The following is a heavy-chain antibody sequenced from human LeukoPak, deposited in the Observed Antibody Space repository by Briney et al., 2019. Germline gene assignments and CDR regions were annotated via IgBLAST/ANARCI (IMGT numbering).Heavy chain of an antibody. CDR1: GGSISSYY. Sequence: SSETLSLTCTVSGGSISSYYWSWIRQPPGKGLEWIGYIYYSGSTNYNPSLKSRVTISVDTSKNQFSLKLSSVTAADTAVYYCAREGVRGVTTQALDYWGQGTLVTVSS. CDR3: AREGVRGVTTQALDY. J-gene: IGHJ4*02. D-gene: IGHD3-10*01. CDR2: IYYSGST. V-gene: IGHV4-59*01.